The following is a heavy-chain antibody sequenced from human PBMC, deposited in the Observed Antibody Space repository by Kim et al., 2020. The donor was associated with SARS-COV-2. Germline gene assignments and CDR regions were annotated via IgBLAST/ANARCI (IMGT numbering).Heavy chain of an antibody. V-gene: IGHV3-11*01. CDR1: GFTFSDYY. CDR3: ARDLIGWYWFDS. CDR2: ISSSGSNI. D-gene: IGHD6-19*01. Sequence: GGSLRLSCAASGFTFSDYYMNWIRQAPGKGLEWVSYISSSGSNIHYADSVQGRFTISRDNAKKSLYLQMNSLRADDTAVYYCARDLIGWYWFDSWGQGTPVTVSS. J-gene: IGHJ5*01.